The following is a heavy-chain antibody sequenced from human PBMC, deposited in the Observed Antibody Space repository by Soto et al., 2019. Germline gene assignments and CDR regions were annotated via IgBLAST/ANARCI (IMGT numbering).Heavy chain of an antibody. CDR3: ARRPIQRGSVVAATIRHRAAAGDFVMDV. CDR1: GASITSGGSY. D-gene: IGHD1-26*01. V-gene: IGHV4-31*03. J-gene: IGHJ6*02. CDR2: ILYSEKN. Sequence: PSETLSLTCSVSGASITSGGSYWTWIRQHPGKGLEWIGNILYSEKNYYNPSLKSRVTISLDTSKNQFSLRLSSVTAADTAVYYCARRPIQRGSVVAATIRHRAAAGDFVMDVWGQGTTVTVSS.